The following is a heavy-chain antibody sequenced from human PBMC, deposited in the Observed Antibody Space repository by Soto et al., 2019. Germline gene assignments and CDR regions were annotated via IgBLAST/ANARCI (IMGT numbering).Heavy chain of an antibody. CDR1: GFTFSTYG. D-gene: IGHD1-1*01. J-gene: IGHJ4*02. V-gene: IGHV3-33*01. CDR2: MWYDGSNT. CDR3: ARLKIGGQRVPSDY. Sequence: QVQLVESGGGVVQPGRSLRLSCAASGFTFSTYGRHWVRQAPGKGLEWVAVMWYDGSNTYYADSVKGRFTISRDNSKNTLYVQMISLRDEDTAAYYCARLKIGGQRVPSDYWGLGTLVTVSS.